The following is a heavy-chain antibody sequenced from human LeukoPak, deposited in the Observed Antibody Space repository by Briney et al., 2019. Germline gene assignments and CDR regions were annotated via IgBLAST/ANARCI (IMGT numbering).Heavy chain of an antibody. CDR2: IYTSGST. CDR3: ARLFRYCSSTSCYDYYYYMDV. D-gene: IGHD2-2*01. V-gene: IGHV4-4*09. Sequence: SETLSLTCTVSGGFISSYYWSWLRQPPGKGLEWLGYIYTSGSTNYNPSLKRRVPISVDTSKNQFYLKLSSVTAADTAVYYCARLFRYCSSTSCYDYYYYMDVWGKGTTVTVSS. CDR1: GGFISSYY. J-gene: IGHJ6*03.